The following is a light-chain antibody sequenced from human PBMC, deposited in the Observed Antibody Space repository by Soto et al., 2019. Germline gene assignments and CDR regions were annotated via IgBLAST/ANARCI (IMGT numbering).Light chain of an antibody. CDR2: EVS. V-gene: IGKV2D-29*02. CDR1: QSLLHITGETF. CDR3: MQSTQLPPT. J-gene: IGKJ5*01. Sequence: DVVMTQTPLSLSVAPGQPASISCKSSQSLLHITGETFLFWYLQKPVQSPQLLIYEVSTRVSGVPYRSSGSGSGTDFTLEISRVETDDVGIYYCMQSTQLPPTFGQGTRLGIE.